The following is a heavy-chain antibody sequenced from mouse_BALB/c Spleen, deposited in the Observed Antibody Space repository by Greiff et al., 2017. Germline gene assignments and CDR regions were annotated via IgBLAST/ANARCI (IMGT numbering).Heavy chain of an antibody. CDR2: INPDSSTI. Sequence: EVKLMESGGGLVQPGGSLKLSCAASGFDFSRYWMSWVRQAPGKGLEWIGEINPDSSTINYTPSLKDKFIISRDNAKNTLYLQMSKVRSEDPALYYCARPEDTTVGAPVAFRGQGTLGTVSS. CDR1: GFDFSRYW. CDR3: ARPEDTTVGAPVAF. D-gene: IGHD1-1*01. V-gene: IGHV4-1*02. J-gene: IGHJ3*01.